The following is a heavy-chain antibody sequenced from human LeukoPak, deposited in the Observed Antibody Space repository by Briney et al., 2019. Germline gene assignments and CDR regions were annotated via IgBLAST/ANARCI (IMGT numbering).Heavy chain of an antibody. CDR1: AFTFSTYS. CDR2: ISNSGYT. V-gene: IGHV3-21*01. CDR3: ARDRTMTGDRGIDN. D-gene: IGHD3-22*01. Sequence: GGSLRLSCAASAFTFSTYSMNWVRQAPGKGLEWVSAISNSGYTYYADSLKGRVTISRDNAKSSLYLQMNSPRAEDTAVYYCARDRTMTGDRGIDNWGQGTPVTVSS. J-gene: IGHJ4*02.